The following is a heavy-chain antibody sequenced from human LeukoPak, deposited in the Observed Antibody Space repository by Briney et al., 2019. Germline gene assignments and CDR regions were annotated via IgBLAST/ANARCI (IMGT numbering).Heavy chain of an antibody. J-gene: IGHJ6*03. V-gene: IGHV4-38-2*01. CDR3: ARVHCSSTGCSREDYYYYMDV. Sequence: SETLSLTCAVSGYSISSGYYWGWIRQPPGKGLEWIGSIYHSGSTYYNPSLKSRVTISVDTSKNQFSLKLSSVTAADTAVYYCARVHCSSTGCSREDYYYYMDVWGKGTTVTVSS. CDR1: GYSISSGYY. CDR2: IYHSGST. D-gene: IGHD2-2*01.